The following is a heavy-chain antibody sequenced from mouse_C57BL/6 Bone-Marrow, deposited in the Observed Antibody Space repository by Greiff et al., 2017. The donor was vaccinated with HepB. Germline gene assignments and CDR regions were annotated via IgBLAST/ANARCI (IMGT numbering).Heavy chain of an antibody. CDR3: SLYDYEGGAMDY. Sequence: EVKLMESGGGLVQPGGSMKLSCVASGFTFSNYWMNWVRQSPEKGLEWVAQIRLKSDNYATHYAESVKGRFTISRDDSKSSVYLQMNNLRAEDTGIYYCSLYDYEGGAMDYWGQGTSVTVSS. CDR1: GFTFSNYW. J-gene: IGHJ4*01. CDR2: IRLKSDNYAT. D-gene: IGHD2-4*01. V-gene: IGHV6-3*01.